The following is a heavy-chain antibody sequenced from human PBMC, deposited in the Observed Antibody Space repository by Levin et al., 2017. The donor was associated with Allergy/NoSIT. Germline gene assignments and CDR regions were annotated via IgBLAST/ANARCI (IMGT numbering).Heavy chain of an antibody. CDR2: IIPILGIA. Sequence: SVKVSCKASGGTFSSYAISWVRQAPGQGLEWMGRIIPILGIANYAQKFQGRVTITADKSTSTAYMELSSLRSEDTAVYYCASLARGYSYDPGHYYYYMDVWGKGTTVTVSS. CDR3: ASLARGYSYDPGHYYYYMDV. CDR1: GGTFSSYA. V-gene: IGHV1-69*04. J-gene: IGHJ6*03. D-gene: IGHD5-18*01.